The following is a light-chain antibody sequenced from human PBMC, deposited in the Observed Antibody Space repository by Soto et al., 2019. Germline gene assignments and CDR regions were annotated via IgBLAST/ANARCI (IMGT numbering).Light chain of an antibody. V-gene: IGKV3-11*01. CDR2: DAS. CDR1: QSVRSN. Sequence: ETVLTQSPATLSLSPGERATLSCRASQSVRSNLAWYQHKPGQAPRLLIYDASNRATGIPGRFSGSGSGTDFTLTISNLEPEDYAVYYCQQRDNWPWTFGQGAKVEIK. CDR3: QQRDNWPWT. J-gene: IGKJ1*01.